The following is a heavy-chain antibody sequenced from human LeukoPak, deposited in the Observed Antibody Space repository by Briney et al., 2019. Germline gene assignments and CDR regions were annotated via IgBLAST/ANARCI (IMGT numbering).Heavy chain of an antibody. CDR1: GFTFSSYG. D-gene: IGHD1-26*01. V-gene: IGHV3-30*02. Sequence: PGGSLRLSCAASGFTFSSYGMHWVRQAPGKGLEWVAYIRYDGSNQDYADSVKGRFTISRDNSKNTLYLQMNSLRAEDTAVYYCAKVLVVGATGGDFDYWGQGTLVTVSS. CDR2: IRYDGSNQ. J-gene: IGHJ4*02. CDR3: AKVLVVGATGGDFDY.